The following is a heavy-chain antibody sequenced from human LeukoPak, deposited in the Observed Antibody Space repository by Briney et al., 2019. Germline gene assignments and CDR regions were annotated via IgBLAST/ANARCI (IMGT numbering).Heavy chain of an antibody. CDR3: ARDYFDINGYRHNDY. J-gene: IGHJ4*02. V-gene: IGHV6-1*01. Sequence: PSQTLSLTCAISGDSVSSNSATWTWIRQSPSRGLEWLGRTYYRSKWYNDYAVSVKSRITINPDTSKNQFSLQLNSVTPEDTAVYYCARDYFDINGYRHNDYWGQGILVTVSS. D-gene: IGHD3-22*01. CDR2: TYYRSKWYN. CDR1: GDSVSSNSAT.